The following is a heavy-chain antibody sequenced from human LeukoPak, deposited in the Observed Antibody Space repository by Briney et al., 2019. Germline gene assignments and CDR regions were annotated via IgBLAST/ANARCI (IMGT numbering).Heavy chain of an antibody. D-gene: IGHD2-15*01. CDR1: GGSISSGGYY. V-gene: IGHV4-31*03. CDR3: ARAELGCSGGSCYSERNYYYYYGMDV. CDR2: IYYSGST. J-gene: IGHJ6*02. Sequence: SETLSLTCTVSGGSISSGGYYWSWIRQHPGKGLEWIGYIYYSGSTYYNPSLKSRVTISVDTSKNQFSLKLSSVTAADTAVYYCARAELGCSGGSCYSERNYYYYYGMDVWGQGTTVTVSS.